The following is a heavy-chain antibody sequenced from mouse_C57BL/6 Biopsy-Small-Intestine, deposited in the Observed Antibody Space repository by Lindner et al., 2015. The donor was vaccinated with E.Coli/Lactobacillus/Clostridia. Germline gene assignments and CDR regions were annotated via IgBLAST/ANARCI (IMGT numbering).Heavy chain of an antibody. J-gene: IGHJ4*01. CDR3: ARSNYDAMDY. D-gene: IGHD2-5*01. CDR1: GYTFTNYW. Sequence: VQLQESGAELVRPGTSVKMSCKASGYTFTNYWIGWAKQRPGHGLEWIGDIYPGGGYTNYNENFKGKAILTADKSSSTAYMQFSSLTSEDSAIYYCARSNYDAMDYWGQGTSVTVSS. CDR2: IYPGGGYT. V-gene: IGHV1-63*01.